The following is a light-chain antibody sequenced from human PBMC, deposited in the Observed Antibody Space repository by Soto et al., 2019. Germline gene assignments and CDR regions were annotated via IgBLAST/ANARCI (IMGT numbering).Light chain of an antibody. J-gene: IGKJ5*01. CDR1: QSVSSSY. V-gene: IGKV3-20*01. Sequence: EIVLTQSPGTLSLSPGERATLSCRASQSVSSSYLAWYQQRPGQAPRPLIYGASSRATGIPDRFSGSGSGTDFTLTISRLEPEDFAVYYCQQYGSSSITFGQGTRLEI. CDR3: QQYGSSSIT. CDR2: GAS.